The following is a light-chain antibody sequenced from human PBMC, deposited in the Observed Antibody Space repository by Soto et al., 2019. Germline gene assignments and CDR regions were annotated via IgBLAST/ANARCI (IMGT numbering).Light chain of an antibody. CDR1: QGISSY. CDR2: AAS. CDR3: QQLNSYRLT. Sequence: DIQLTQSPSFLSASVGDRVTITCRASQGISSYLAWYQQKPGKAPKLLIYAASTLQSGVPSRFSGSGSGTEFPLTISSMQPEDFATYYCQQLNSYRLTFGGATKVDIK. J-gene: IGKJ4*01. V-gene: IGKV1-9*01.